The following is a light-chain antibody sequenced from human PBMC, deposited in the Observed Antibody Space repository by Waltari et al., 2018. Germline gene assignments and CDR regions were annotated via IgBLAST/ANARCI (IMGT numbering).Light chain of an antibody. Sequence: DFQMTQSPSSLSASVGDRVTITCRASQSISTYLNWYQQTPRKAPNLLIYAASSLQSGVPSRFSCSGSGTDCTLTISSLQPEDFATYYCQQSYSPLTFGGGTKVEIK. CDR2: AAS. CDR1: QSISTY. J-gene: IGKJ4*01. CDR3: QQSYSPLT. V-gene: IGKV1-39*01.